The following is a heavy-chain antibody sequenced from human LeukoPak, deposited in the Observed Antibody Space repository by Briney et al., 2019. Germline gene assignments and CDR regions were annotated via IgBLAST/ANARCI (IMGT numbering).Heavy chain of an antibody. Sequence: PSETLSLTCTVSGGSINNYYWSWIRQPPGKGLEGIGYIYYRGSTNYNPSLKSRVTFSVDTSKNQFSLKLNSVTAADTAVYYCARGGVYGDLRYFDYWGQGTRVTVSS. CDR2: IYYRGST. J-gene: IGHJ4*02. V-gene: IGHV4-59*01. D-gene: IGHD4-17*01. CDR3: ARGGVYGDLRYFDY. CDR1: GGSINNYY.